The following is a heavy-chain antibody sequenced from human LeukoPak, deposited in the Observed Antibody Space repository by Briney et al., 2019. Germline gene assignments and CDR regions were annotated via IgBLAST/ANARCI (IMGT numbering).Heavy chain of an antibody. D-gene: IGHD6-19*01. Sequence: ASVKVSCKASGYTFTSYGISWVRQAPGQGLEWMGWISAYNGNTNYAQKLQGRVTMTTDTSTSTAYMELRSLRSDDTAVYYCARDVAVAGRGSYFVYWGQGTLVTVSS. J-gene: IGHJ4*02. V-gene: IGHV1-18*01. CDR2: ISAYNGNT. CDR1: GYTFTSYG. CDR3: ARDVAVAGRGSYFVY.